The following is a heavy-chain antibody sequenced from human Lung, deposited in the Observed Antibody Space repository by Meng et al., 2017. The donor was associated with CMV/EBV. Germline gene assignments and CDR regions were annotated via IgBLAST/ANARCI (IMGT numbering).Heavy chain of an antibody. CDR3: ARDDSSS. Sequence: VQVVESGGGVVQPGMSLRLSCAASGFTFSSYAMHWVRQAPGKGLEWVAVISYDGSNKYYADSVKGRFTISRDNSKNTLYLQMNSLRAEDTAVYYCARDDSSSWGQGTLVTVSS. D-gene: IGHD3-22*01. CDR2: ISYDGSNK. J-gene: IGHJ5*02. V-gene: IGHV3-30-3*01. CDR1: GFTFSSYA.